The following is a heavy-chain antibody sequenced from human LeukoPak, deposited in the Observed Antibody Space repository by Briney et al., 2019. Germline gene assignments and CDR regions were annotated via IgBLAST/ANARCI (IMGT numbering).Heavy chain of an antibody. V-gene: IGHV3-53*01. CDR3: AREVDYYDSSGYYSSRYFQH. J-gene: IGHJ1*01. CDR2: IYSGGST. D-gene: IGHD3-22*01. Sequence: GGSLRLSCAASGFTVSSNYMSWVRQAPGKGLEWVSVIYSGGSTYYADSVKGRFTISRDNSKNTLYLQMNTLRAEDTAVYYCAREVDYYDSSGYYSSRYFQHWGQGTLVTVSS. CDR1: GFTVSSNY.